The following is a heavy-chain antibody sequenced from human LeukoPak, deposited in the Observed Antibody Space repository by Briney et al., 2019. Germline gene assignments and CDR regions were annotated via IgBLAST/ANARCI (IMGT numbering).Heavy chain of an antibody. J-gene: IGHJ4*02. CDR3: ARGYSSSWYYFDY. V-gene: IGHV4-61*05. CDR2: IYYSGST. CDR1: GGSISSSSYY. D-gene: IGHD6-13*01. Sequence: PSETLSLTCTVSGGSISSSSYYWGWIRQPPGKGREWIGYIYYSGSTNYSPSLKRRVTISVDTSKNQFSLKLRSVTAADRAVYYCARGYSSSWYYFDYWGQGTLVSVSS.